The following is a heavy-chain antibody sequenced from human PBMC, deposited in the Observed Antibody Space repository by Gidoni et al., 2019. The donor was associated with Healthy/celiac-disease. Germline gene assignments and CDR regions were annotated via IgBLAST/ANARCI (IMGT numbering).Heavy chain of an antibody. Sequence: QVQLQQWCAGLLKPSETLSPTCAVYGGSFSGYYWRWIRQPPGKGLEWIGEINHSGSTNYNPSLKSRVTISVDTSKNQFSLKLSSVTAADTAVYYCARAGLGSRRIAARHYYYMDVWGKGTTVTVSS. CDR3: ARAGLGSRRIAARHYYYMDV. CDR2: INHSGST. CDR1: GGSFSGYY. D-gene: IGHD6-6*01. J-gene: IGHJ6*03. V-gene: IGHV4-34*01.